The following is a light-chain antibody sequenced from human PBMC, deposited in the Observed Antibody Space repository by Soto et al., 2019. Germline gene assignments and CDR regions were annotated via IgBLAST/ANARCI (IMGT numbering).Light chain of an antibody. CDR3: QKYNSAPQT. J-gene: IGKJ1*01. CDR2: AAS. Sequence: DIQMTQSPSSLSASVGDRVTITCRASQGISNYLAWYQQKPGQVPKLLIYAASTLPSGVPARFSGSGSGTDFTLTISSLQSEDVATYYCQKYNSAPQTFGQGTKVDIK. CDR1: QGISNY. V-gene: IGKV1-27*01.